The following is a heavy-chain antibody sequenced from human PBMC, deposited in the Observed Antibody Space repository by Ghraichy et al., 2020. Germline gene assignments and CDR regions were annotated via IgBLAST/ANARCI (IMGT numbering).Heavy chain of an antibody. Sequence: GGSLRLSCAASGFIFRDFNMHCVRQAPGKGLEWISYIRKTSSSIYYADSVKGRFTISRDNADSSLYLQMNSLRDEDTAVYYCARDYMWACDYWGQGTLVTVSS. D-gene: IGHD1-26*01. CDR3: ARDYMWACDY. CDR1: GFIFRDFN. CDR2: IRKTSSSI. J-gene: IGHJ4*02. V-gene: IGHV3-48*02.